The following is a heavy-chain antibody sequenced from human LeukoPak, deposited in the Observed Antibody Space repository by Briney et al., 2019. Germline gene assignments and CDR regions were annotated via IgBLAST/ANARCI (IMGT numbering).Heavy chain of an antibody. V-gene: IGHV1-69*13. CDR2: IIPIFGTA. Sequence: SVKVSCKASGGTFSSYAISWVRQAPGQGLEWMGGIIPIFGTANYAQKFQGRVTITADESTGTAYMELSSLRSEDTAVYYCARGRDSVRFLEWLELDYWGQGTLVTVSS. J-gene: IGHJ4*02. CDR3: ARGRDSVRFLEWLELDY. D-gene: IGHD3-3*01. CDR1: GGTFSSYA.